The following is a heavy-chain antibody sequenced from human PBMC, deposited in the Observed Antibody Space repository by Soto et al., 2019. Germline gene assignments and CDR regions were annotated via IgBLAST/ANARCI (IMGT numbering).Heavy chain of an antibody. CDR1: GGSISSYY. D-gene: IGHD3-10*01. J-gene: IGHJ6*02. Sequence: SETLSLTCTVSGGSISSYYWSWIRQPPGKGLEWIGYIYYSGSTNYNPSLKSRVTISVDTSKNQFSLKLSSVTAADTAVYYCARGRLLLWFGELFLHYGMDVWGQGTTVTVSS. V-gene: IGHV4-59*12. CDR3: ARGRLLLWFGELFLHYGMDV. CDR2: IYYSGST.